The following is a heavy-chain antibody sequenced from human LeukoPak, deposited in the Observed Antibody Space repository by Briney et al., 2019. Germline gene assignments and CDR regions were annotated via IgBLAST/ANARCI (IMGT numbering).Heavy chain of an antibody. J-gene: IGHJ6*03. CDR2: INPSGGST. Sequence: ASVKVSCKASGYTFTSYYMHWVRQAPGQGREWMGIINPSGGSTSYAQKFQGRVTMTRDMSTSTVYMELSSLRSEDTAVYYCARGLGFGEPRGYYYMDVWGKGTTVTVSS. D-gene: IGHD3-10*01. CDR3: ARGLGFGEPRGYYYMDV. V-gene: IGHV1-46*01. CDR1: GYTFTSYY.